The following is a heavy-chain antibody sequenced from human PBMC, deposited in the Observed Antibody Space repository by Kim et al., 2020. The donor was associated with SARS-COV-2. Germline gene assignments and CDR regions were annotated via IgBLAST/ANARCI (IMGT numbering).Heavy chain of an antibody. D-gene: IGHD1-26*01. J-gene: IGHJ5*02. Sequence: YYNPSLKSRVTIAVDTSKNQFSLKLSSVTAADTAVYYCARDLSVGWFDPWGQGTLVTVSS. V-gene: IGHV4-39*07. CDR3: ARDLSVGWFDP.